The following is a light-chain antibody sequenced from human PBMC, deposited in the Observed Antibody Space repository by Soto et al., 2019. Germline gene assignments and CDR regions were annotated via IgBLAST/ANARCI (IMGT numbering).Light chain of an antibody. CDR3: QHYNELPLT. Sequence: EIVMTQSPATLSVSPGERATLSCRASQSVSTNLAWYQQKPGQGPRLLIFGASTRAIGIPARFSGSGSGTDFTLTISSLQSEDFAIYYCQHYNELPLTFGRGTKVEIK. V-gene: IGKV3-15*01. CDR2: GAS. CDR1: QSVSTN. J-gene: IGKJ4*01.